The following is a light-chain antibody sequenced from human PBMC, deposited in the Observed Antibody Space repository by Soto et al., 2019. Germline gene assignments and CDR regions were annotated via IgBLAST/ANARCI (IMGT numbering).Light chain of an antibody. J-gene: IGKJ1*01. CDR2: GAS. CDR1: QSVSCS. Sequence: EVVLTQSPDTLSVSPGERATLSCSASQSVSCSLAWYQQKPGQAPRLLIYGASTRATGVPARFSGSGSGTEFTLTITSLQSEDVAVYYCQHFHNWPPWTFGQGTRVEIK. CDR3: QHFHNWPPWT. V-gene: IGKV3-15*01.